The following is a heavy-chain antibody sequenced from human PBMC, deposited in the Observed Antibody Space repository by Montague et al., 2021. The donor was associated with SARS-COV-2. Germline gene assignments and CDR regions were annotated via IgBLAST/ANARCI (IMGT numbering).Heavy chain of an antibody. V-gene: IGHV4-39*01. Sequence: SETLSLTCTVSGGSISSSSYDWGWIRQPPGKGLVWIGSIYDTGSTYYNLSLKSRVTISADTSKNQFSLKLSSVTAADTAVYYCARHGYYETYDAFDIWGQGTLVTVSS. CDR3: ARHGYYETYDAFDI. D-gene: IGHD3-22*01. J-gene: IGHJ3*02. CDR2: IYDTGST. CDR1: GGSISSSSYD.